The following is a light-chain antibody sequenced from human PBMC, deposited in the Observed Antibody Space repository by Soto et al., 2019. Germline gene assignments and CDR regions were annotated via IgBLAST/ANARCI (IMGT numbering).Light chain of an antibody. CDR3: CSYAGSYPWV. V-gene: IGLV2-11*01. CDR1: SSDVGAYNY. J-gene: IGLJ3*02. Sequence: QSALTQPRSVSGSPGQSVTISCTGTSSDVGAYNYVSWYQHHPGKAPKVMIYDVSERPSGVSDRFSGSKSDNTASLTISGLQAEDEDDYYCCSYAGSYPWVFGGGTKVTVL. CDR2: DVS.